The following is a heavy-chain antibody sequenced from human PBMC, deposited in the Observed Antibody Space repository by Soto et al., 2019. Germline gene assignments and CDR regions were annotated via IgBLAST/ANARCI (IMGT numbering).Heavy chain of an antibody. CDR1: GFTFSSYV. V-gene: IGHV3-23*01. D-gene: IGHD2-15*01. CDR2: ISGSGTNT. Sequence: EVQLLESGGGLVQPGGSLRLSCAASGFTFSSYVISWVRQAPGKGLEWVSGISGSGTNTYYADSVKGRFTISRDNSKNTFYLQMNSLRAEDTAAYFCATHGGRGYSLGCAIDYWGQGSLVTVSS. CDR3: ATHGGRGYSLGCAIDY. J-gene: IGHJ4*02.